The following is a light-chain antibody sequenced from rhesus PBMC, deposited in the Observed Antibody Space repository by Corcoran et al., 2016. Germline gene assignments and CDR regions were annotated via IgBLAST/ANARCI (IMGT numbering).Light chain of an antibody. V-gene: IGKV1-25*01. CDR3: KHGYGTPYS. Sequence: DIQMTQSPSSLSASVGDRVTITCQASQGISHNLAWYPQKPGKVPKLLIYKASTLQSGVPSRFSGSGSGTDCTLTISSLQPEDFATDYCKHGYGTPYSFGQGTKVEIK. J-gene: IGKJ2*01. CDR1: QGISHN. CDR2: KAS.